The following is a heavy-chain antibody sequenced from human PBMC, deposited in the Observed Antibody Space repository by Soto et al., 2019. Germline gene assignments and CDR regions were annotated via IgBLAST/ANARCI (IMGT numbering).Heavy chain of an antibody. D-gene: IGHD6-6*01. CDR2: IIPILGIA. V-gene: IGHV1-69*02. CDR3: ASPSSSSTVYIDY. CDR1: GGTFSSYT. J-gene: IGHJ4*02. Sequence: ASVKVSCKASGGTFSSYTISWVRQAPGQGLEWMGRIIPILGIANYAQKFQGRVTITADKSTSTAYMELSSLRSEDTAVYYCASPSSSSTVYIDYWGQATLVTVSS.